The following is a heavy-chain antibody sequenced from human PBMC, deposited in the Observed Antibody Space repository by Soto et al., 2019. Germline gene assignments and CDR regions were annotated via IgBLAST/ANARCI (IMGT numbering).Heavy chain of an antibody. V-gene: IGHV4-39*07. CDR2: IYYSGTT. CDR3: AAGGGLPRYY. J-gene: IGHJ4*02. CDR1: GGSISRSSYY. Sequence: SETLSLTCNVSGGSISRSSYYWGWIRQPPGKGLEWIASIYYSGTTYYNPSLKSRVTISGDTSKNQFSLKLSSVTAADTAVYYCAAGGGLPRYYWGQGTLVTVSS. D-gene: IGHD5-12*01.